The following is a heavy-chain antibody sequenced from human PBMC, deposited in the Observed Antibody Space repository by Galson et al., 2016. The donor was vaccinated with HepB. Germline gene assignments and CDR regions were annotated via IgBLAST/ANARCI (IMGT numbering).Heavy chain of an antibody. CDR2: ISYDGSHK. J-gene: IGHJ4*02. CDR3: AGDTVTRGTFDF. V-gene: IGHV3-30*04. CDR1: GFTVITYS. D-gene: IGHD4-11*01. Sequence: LRLSCAASGFTVITYSMHWVRQAPGKGLEWVAVISYDGSHKYYADSVKGRFTVSRDNSKNTLHLQLNSLRAEDTAIYYCAGDTVTRGTFDFWGRGTLVTVSS.